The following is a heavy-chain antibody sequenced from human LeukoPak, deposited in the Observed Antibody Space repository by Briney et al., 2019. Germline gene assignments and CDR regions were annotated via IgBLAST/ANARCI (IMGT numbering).Heavy chain of an antibody. J-gene: IGHJ4*02. CDR2: IYYSGST. CDR3: ARGYSGYDYFDY. Sequence: SETLSLTCTVSGGSISIYYWSWIRQPPGEGLEWIGYIYYSGSTIYNPSLKSRVTISVDTSKNQFSLKLSSVTAADTAVYYCARGYSGYDYFDYWGQGTLVTVSS. V-gene: IGHV4-59*01. CDR1: GGSISIYY. D-gene: IGHD5-12*01.